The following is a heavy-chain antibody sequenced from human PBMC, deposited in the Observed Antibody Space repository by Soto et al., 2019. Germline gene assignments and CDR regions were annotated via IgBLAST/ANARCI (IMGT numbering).Heavy chain of an antibody. V-gene: IGHV4-31*03. CDR2: IYFTGTT. CDR3: ARGNYYYDNTGYYRGGVFDY. D-gene: IGHD3-22*01. J-gene: IGHJ4*02. Sequence: SETLSLTCTVSGGSISSGGYYWSWIRQHPGKCLEWVGYIYFTGTTYYNPSLTSRLTISLDTAENQFSLSLSSVTAADTAVYYCARGNYYYDNTGYYRGGVFDYWGQGALVTVYS. CDR1: GGSISSGGYY.